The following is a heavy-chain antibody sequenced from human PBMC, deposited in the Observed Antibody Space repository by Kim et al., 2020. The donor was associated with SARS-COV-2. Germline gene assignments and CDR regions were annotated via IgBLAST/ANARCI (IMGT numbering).Heavy chain of an antibody. J-gene: IGHJ4*02. CDR1: GFTVSSNY. CDR3: ARDGPDVGEAPAGY. Sequence: GGSLRLSCAASGFTVSSNYMSWVRQAPGKGLEWVSVIYSGGSTYYADSVKGRFTISRDNSKNTLYLQMNSLRAEDTAVYYCARDGPDVGEAPAGYWGQGTLVTVSS. D-gene: IGHD3-16*01. V-gene: IGHV3-53*01. CDR2: IYSGGST.